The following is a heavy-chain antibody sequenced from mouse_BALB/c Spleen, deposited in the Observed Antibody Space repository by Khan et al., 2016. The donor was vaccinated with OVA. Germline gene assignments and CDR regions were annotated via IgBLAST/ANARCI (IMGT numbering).Heavy chain of an antibody. J-gene: IGHJ4*01. Sequence: EVKLLESGPGLVKPSQSLSLTCTVTGYSITSDYAWNWIRQFPGNKLEWMGYISSSGSTNYNPAPKSRISITRDTSKNQFFLQLNSVTTEDTATYYCARDGSRYNYAMDYWGQGTSVTVSS. D-gene: IGHD2-3*01. V-gene: IGHV3-2*02. CDR1: GYSITSDYA. CDR3: ARDGSRYNYAMDY. CDR2: ISSSGST.